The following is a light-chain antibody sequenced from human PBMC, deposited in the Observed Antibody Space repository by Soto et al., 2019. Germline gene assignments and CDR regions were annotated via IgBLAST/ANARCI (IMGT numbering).Light chain of an antibody. CDR3: QHRSNWLWT. CDR1: QSVSRY. V-gene: IGKV3-11*01. J-gene: IGKJ1*01. Sequence: EIVLTQSPATLSSSPGERATLSCRASQSVSRYLAWYQQKPGQAPRLLIYHASNRATGIPARFSGSGSGTDFTLTISSLEPEDFAIYYCQHRSNWLWTFGQGTKVDIK. CDR2: HAS.